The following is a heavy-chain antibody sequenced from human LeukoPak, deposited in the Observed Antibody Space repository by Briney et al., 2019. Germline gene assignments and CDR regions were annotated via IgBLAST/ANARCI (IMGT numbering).Heavy chain of an antibody. CDR2: IKEDGTRK. V-gene: IGHV3-7*01. D-gene: IGHD1-1*01. Sequence: GGSLRLSCAASGFTFSSHWMTWVRQAPGKGLEWVANIKEDGTRKNYVDSVKGRFTISRDNAKNSLFLQMNSLRAEDTAIYYCARSLTTLTYEGYWGQGTLVTVSS. CDR1: GFTFSSHW. CDR3: ARSLTTLTYEGY. J-gene: IGHJ4*02.